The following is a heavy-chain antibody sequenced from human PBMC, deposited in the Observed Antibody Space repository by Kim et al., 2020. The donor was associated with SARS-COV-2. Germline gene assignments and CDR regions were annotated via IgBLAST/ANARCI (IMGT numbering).Heavy chain of an antibody. V-gene: IGHV4-39*01. Sequence: SETLSLTCTVSGGSISSSSYYWGWIRQPPGKGLEWIESISYSGSTYYNPSLKSRVAISVDTSKNQLSLELSSVTAADTAVYYCVLGFTTRYFDYWGQGTLVTVSS. CDR1: GGSISSSSYY. CDR3: VLGFTTRYFDY. CDR2: ISYSGST. D-gene: IGHD1-26*01. J-gene: IGHJ4*02.